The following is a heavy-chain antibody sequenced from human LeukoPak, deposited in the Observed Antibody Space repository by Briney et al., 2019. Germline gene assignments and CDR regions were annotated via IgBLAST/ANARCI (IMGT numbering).Heavy chain of an antibody. J-gene: IGHJ6*03. V-gene: IGHV3-23*01. CDR2: FSFNGEST. CDR3: AKGGYSNDRYYYYYMDV. CDR1: GFTVSSNY. D-gene: IGHD4-11*01. Sequence: GGSLRLSCAASGFTVSSNYMSWVRQAPGKGLEWVSSFSFNGESTYYADSAKGRFTISRDNSKNTLYLQMNSLRAEDTAVYYCAKGGYSNDRYYYYYMDVWGEGTTVTVSS.